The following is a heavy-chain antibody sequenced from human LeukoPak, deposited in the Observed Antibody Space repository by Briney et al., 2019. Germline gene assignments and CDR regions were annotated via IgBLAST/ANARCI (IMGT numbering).Heavy chain of an antibody. CDR1: GFTFSSYG. D-gene: IGHD2-15*01. V-gene: IGHV3-33*01. CDR2: IWYDGNNK. J-gene: IGHJ4*02. CDR3: ARQHCSGGDCYFFD. Sequence: GGSLRLSCAASGFTFSSYGMHWVRQAPGKGLEWVALIWYDGNNKYYADSVKGRFTISRDNSKNTLYLQLNSLRAEDTAVYYCARQHCSGGDCYFFDWGQGTLVTVSS.